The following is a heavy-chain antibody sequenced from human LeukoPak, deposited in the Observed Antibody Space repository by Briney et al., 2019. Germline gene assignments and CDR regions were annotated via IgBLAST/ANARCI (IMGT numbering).Heavy chain of an antibody. J-gene: IGHJ4*02. CDR2: ISYDGSNK. CDR3: ARDGGYSSSWYFNFDY. CDR1: GFAFSSYA. Sequence: PSGGSLRLSCAASGFAFSSYAMHWVRQAPGKGLEWVAVISYDGSNKYYADSVKGRFTISRDNAKNSLYLQMNSLRAEDTAVYYCARDGGYSSSWYFNFDYWGQGTLVTVSS. D-gene: IGHD6-13*01. V-gene: IGHV3-30-3*01.